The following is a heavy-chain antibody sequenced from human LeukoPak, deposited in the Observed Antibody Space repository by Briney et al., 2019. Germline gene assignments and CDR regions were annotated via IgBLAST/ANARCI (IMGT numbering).Heavy chain of an antibody. CDR1: GYTFTSYG. J-gene: IGHJ6*03. CDR3: ARVPSKHMVRGVMGYYMDV. Sequence: ASVKVSCKASGYTFTSYGISWVRQAPGQGLEWMGGIIPIFGTANYAQKFQGRVTITADESTSTAYMELSSLRSEDTAVYYCARVPSKHMVRGVMGYYMDVWGQGTMVTVSS. D-gene: IGHD3-10*01. CDR2: IIPIFGTA. V-gene: IGHV1-69*13.